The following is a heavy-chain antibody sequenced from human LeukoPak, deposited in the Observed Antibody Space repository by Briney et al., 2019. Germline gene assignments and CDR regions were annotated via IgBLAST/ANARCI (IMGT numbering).Heavy chain of an antibody. CDR3: AIGFLEWLSYSIYFDY. Sequence: ASVKVSCKASGYTFTGYYMHWVRQAPGQGLEWMGWINPNSGGTKYAQKFQGRVTMTRDTSISTAYMGLSRLRSDDTAVYYCAIGFLEWLSYSIYFDYWGQGTLVTVSS. V-gene: IGHV1-2*02. J-gene: IGHJ4*02. D-gene: IGHD3-3*01. CDR1: GYTFTGYY. CDR2: INPNSGGT.